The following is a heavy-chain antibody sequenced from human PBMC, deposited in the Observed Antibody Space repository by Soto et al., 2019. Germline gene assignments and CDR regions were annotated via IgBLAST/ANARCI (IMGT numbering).Heavy chain of an antibody. CDR1: GYTLTELS. V-gene: IGHV1-24*01. J-gene: IGHJ4*02. D-gene: IGHD3-22*01. CDR3: ATGGSGSYSYDPCDY. CDR2: FDPEDGET. Sequence: ASVKVSCKVSGYTLTELSMHWVRQAPGKGLEWMGGFDPEDGETIYAQKFQGRVTMTEDTSTDTAYMELSSLRSDDTAVYYCATGGSGSYSYDPCDYWGQGTPVTV.